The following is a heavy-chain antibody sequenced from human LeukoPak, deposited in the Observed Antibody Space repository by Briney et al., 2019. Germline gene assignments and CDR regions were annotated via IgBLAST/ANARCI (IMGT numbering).Heavy chain of an antibody. D-gene: IGHD6-13*01. Sequence: PSETLPLTCTVSGGSISSYYWSWIRQPPGKGLEWIGYIYYSGSTNYNPSLKSRVTISVDTSKNQFSLKLSSVTAADTAVYYCARHASSSWYAYWGQGTLVTVSS. CDR2: IYYSGST. J-gene: IGHJ4*02. CDR1: GGSISSYY. CDR3: ARHASSSWYAY. V-gene: IGHV4-59*08.